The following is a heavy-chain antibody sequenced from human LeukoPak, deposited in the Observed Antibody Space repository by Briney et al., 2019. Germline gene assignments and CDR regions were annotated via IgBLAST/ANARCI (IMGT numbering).Heavy chain of an antibody. CDR2: IIPIFGTA. J-gene: IGHJ4*02. CDR1: GYTFTGYY. D-gene: IGHD6-19*01. Sequence: GASVKVSCKASGYTFTGYYMHWVRQAPGQGLEWMGGIIPIFGTANYAQKFQGRVTITADESTSTAYMELSSLRSEDTAVYYCARALQYRYSSGWYNFDCWGQGTLVTVSS. CDR3: ARALQYRYSSGWYNFDC. V-gene: IGHV1-69*13.